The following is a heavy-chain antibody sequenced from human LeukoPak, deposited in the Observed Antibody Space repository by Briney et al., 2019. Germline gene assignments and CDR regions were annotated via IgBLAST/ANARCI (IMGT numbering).Heavy chain of an antibody. CDR2: INPNSGGT. Sequence: ASVKVSCKASGYTFTGYYMHWVRQAPGQGLEWMGRINPNSGGTSYAQKFQGRVTMTRDTSISTAYMELSRLRSDDTAVYYCARDPPRGYDSSGYYYDDGNNWFDPWGQGTLVTVSS. CDR3: ARDPPRGYDSSGYYYDDGNNWFDP. CDR1: GYTFTGYY. D-gene: IGHD3-22*01. V-gene: IGHV1-2*06. J-gene: IGHJ5*02.